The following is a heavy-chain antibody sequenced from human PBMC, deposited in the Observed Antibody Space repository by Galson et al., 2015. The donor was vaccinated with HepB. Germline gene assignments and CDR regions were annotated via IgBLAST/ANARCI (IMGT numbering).Heavy chain of an antibody. J-gene: IGHJ6*02. Sequence: SLRLSCAASGFTFSSYAMSWVRQAPGKGLEWVSAISGSGGSTYYADSVKGRFTISRDNSKNTLYLQMNSLRAEDTAVYYCAKETDIVVVPAPYYYGMDVWGQGTTVTVSS. CDR3: AKETDIVVVPAPYYYGMDV. CDR2: ISGSGGST. D-gene: IGHD2-2*01. CDR1: GFTFSSYA. V-gene: IGHV3-23*01.